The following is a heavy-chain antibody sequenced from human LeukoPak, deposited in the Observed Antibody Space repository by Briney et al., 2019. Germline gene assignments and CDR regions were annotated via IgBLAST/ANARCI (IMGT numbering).Heavy chain of an antibody. D-gene: IGHD3-22*01. Sequence: SETLSLTCTVSGGSISSGGYYWSWIRQHPGKGLEWIGYIYYSGSTYYNPSLKSRVTISVDTSKNQFSLKLSSVTAADTAVYYCARGGITMIVAWGQGTLVTVSS. CDR2: IYYSGST. J-gene: IGHJ5*02. CDR3: ARGGITMIVA. CDR1: GGSISSGGYY. V-gene: IGHV4-31*03.